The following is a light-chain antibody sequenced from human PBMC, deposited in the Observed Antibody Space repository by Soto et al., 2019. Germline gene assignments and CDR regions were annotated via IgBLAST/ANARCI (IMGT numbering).Light chain of an antibody. Sequence: QSALTQPASVSGSPGQSITISCTGTVSDVYDSWYQQHPGKAPKLMIYEVSNRPSGVSTRFSGSKSGNTASLTISGLQPADEADFYCSSYTNSSTIVVFGGGTKLTVL. CDR2: EVS. V-gene: IGLV2-14*01. J-gene: IGLJ2*01. CDR3: SSYTNSSTIVV. CDR1: VSDVY.